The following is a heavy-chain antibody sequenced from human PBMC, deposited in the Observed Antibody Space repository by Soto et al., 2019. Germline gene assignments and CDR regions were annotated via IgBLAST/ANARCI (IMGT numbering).Heavy chain of an antibody. CDR2: ISSSGGTI. CDR3: AREGGTYYFDY. Sequence: GGSLRLSCATSGFTFSDYYMSWIRQAPGKGLEWVSYISSSGGTIYYADSVKGRFSISRDNAKNSLYLQMNSLRAEDTAVYYCAREGGTYYFDYWGQGALVTVSS. CDR1: GFTFSDYY. D-gene: IGHD1-26*01. V-gene: IGHV3-11*01. J-gene: IGHJ4*02.